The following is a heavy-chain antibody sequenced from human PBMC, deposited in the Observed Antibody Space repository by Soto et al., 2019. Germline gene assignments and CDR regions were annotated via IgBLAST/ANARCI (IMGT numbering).Heavy chain of an antibody. J-gene: IGHJ6*02. Sequence: QVQLGQSGAEVKKPGSSVKVSCKASGGTFGSYAITWVRRAPGQGLEWLGGIIPILNSPAYAQKFQARVVITGDDITNTAYMELYSLRFDDTAVYYCAREAPYCTSATCPKFYDTDVWGQGTTVTVAS. D-gene: IGHD2-2*01. CDR3: AREAPYCTSATCPKFYDTDV. CDR2: IIPILNSP. V-gene: IGHV1-69*01. CDR1: GGTFGSYA.